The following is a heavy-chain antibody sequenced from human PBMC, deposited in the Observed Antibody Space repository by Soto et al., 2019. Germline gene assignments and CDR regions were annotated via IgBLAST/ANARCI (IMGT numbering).Heavy chain of an antibody. CDR2: MNPNSGNT. V-gene: IGHV1-8*01. J-gene: IGHJ5*02. D-gene: IGHD6-13*01. Sequence: QVQLVQSGAEVKKPGASVKVSCKASGYTFTSYDINWVRQATGQGLEWMGWMNPNSGNTDYAQKFQGSVTMTWNTSISTASMELSTLRSEDTAVYYCARERSAAGAGGFDPWGQGTLVTVSS. CDR1: GYTFTSYD. CDR3: ARERSAAGAGGFDP.